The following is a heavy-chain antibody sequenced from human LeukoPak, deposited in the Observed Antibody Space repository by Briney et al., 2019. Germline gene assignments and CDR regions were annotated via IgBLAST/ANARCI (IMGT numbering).Heavy chain of an antibody. CDR2: INPDGSTT. CDR3: IRDLRQSDY. J-gene: IGHJ4*02. Sequence: PGGSLRLSCTASGFTFRNYWMHWVRQAPGKGLVWVSRINPDGSTTDYADSVKGRFTISRDNAKNTLYLQINSLRAEDTAVYYCIRDLRQSDYWGQGALVTVSS. CDR1: GFTFRNYW. V-gene: IGHV3-74*01.